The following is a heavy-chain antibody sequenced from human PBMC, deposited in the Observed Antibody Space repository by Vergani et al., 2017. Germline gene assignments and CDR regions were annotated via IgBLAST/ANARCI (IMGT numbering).Heavy chain of an antibody. D-gene: IGHD6-6*01. V-gene: IGHV3-23*01. J-gene: IGHJ4*02. Sequence: EVQLLESGGGLVQPGGSLRLSCAASGFTFSSYAMSWVRQAPGKGLEWVSAISGSGGSTYYADSVKGRFTISRDNSKNTLYRQMNSLRAEDTAVYYCAKDQSEYSSSSPFDYWGQGTLVTVSS. CDR1: GFTFSSYA. CDR2: ISGSGGST. CDR3: AKDQSEYSSSSPFDY.